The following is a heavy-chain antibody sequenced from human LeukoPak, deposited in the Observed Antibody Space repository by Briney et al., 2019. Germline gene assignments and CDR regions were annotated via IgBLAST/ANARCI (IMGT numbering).Heavy chain of an antibody. V-gene: IGHV4-4*07. D-gene: IGHD3-3*01. J-gene: IGHJ6*03. CDR3: AREITIFGVVINYYYYMDV. CDR1: GGPISSYY. Sequence: KPSETLSLTCTVSGGPISSYYWSWIRQPAGKGLEWIGRIYTSGSTNYNPSLKSRVTISVDKSKNQFSLKLSSVTAADTAVYYCAREITIFGVVINYYYYMDVWGKGTTVTVSS. CDR2: IYTSGST.